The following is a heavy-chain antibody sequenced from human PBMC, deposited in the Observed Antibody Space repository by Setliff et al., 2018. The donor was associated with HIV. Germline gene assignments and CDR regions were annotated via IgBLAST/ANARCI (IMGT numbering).Heavy chain of an antibody. J-gene: IGHJ4*02. D-gene: IGHD1-26*01. CDR3: APRSGLVGTTPAAVDH. V-gene: IGHV3-23*01. CDR1: GFTFSSHA. Sequence: PGGSLRLSCAASGFTFSSHAMSWVRQAPGKGLEWLSGISANGISTYYADSVKGRLTISRDNAKNALYLFMHSLRAEDTAVYFCAPRSGLVGTTPAAVDHWGQGTRVTVSS. CDR2: ISANGIST.